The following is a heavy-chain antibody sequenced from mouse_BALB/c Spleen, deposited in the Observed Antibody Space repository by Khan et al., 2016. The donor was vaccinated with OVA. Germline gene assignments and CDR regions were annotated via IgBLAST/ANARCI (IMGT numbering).Heavy chain of an antibody. CDR3: ARERSYRYYDA. CDR1: GYTFTNYR. Sequence: QIQLVQSGPELKKPGETVKISCKASGYTFTNYRMNWMKQAPEKGLKWMGWINTYTGEPTYGDDFMVRFAFSLVTSASTAYLQINNLKNEDMATYFWARERSYRYYDAWGAGTTVTVSS. J-gene: IGHJ1*01. V-gene: IGHV9-1*02. CDR2: INTYTGEP.